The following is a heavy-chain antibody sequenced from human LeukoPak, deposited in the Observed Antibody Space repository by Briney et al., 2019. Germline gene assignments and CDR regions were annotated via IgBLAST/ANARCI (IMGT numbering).Heavy chain of an antibody. CDR2: IYYSGST. CDR1: GGSISSGGYY. J-gene: IGHJ6*02. D-gene: IGHD5-18*01. V-gene: IGHV4-31*03. Sequence: TSETLPLTCTVSGGSISSGGYYWSWIRQHPGKGLEWIGYIYYSGSTYYNPSLKSRVTISVDTSKNQFSLKLSSVTAADTAVYYCARDRAAMYYYGMDVWGQGTTVTVSS. CDR3: ARDRAAMYYYGMDV.